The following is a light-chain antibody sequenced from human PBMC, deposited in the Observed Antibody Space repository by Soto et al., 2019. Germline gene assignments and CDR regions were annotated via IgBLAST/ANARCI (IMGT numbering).Light chain of an antibody. CDR1: QSVLHSSNKKNS. V-gene: IGKV4-1*01. J-gene: IGKJ2*01. CDR2: WAS. Sequence: DIVMTQSPDSLAVSLGERATINCKSRQSVLHSSNKKNSLACYQQQLGQPPNLLIYWASTRESGVPDRFSGSGAGTEFSLTISSLQADDVAVYYCQQYYTTPPYTFGQGTKLEIK. CDR3: QQYYTTPPYT.